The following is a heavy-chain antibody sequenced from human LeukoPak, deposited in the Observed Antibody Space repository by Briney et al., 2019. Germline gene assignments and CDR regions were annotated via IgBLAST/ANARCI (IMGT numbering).Heavy chain of an antibody. CDR3: ARVPNIVVVTAYFDY. V-gene: IGHV1-2*02. J-gene: IGHJ4*02. Sequence: VASVKVSCKASGYTFTDYYMHWVRQAPGQGLEWMGWINPSSGGTKYAQKFQGRVTMTRDTSISTAYMELSRLRSDDTAVYYCARVPNIVVVTAYFDYWGQGTLVTVSS. CDR1: GYTFTDYY. CDR2: INPSSGGT. D-gene: IGHD2-21*02.